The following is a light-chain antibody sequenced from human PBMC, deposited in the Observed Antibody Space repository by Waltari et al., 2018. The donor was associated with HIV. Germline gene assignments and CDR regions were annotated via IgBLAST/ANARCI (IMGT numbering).Light chain of an antibody. CDR1: QDINKY. CDR3: LQSFKTPPT. Sequence: DIQMTQSPSSLSASVGDRVTLTCRSRQDINKYLNWFQQKPGQAPKILIHGATRLESGVPSRFRGIGSGTDFSLTISSLQPEDFATYFCLQSFKTPPTFGPGTKIEIK. V-gene: IGKV1-39*01. CDR2: GAT. J-gene: IGKJ1*01.